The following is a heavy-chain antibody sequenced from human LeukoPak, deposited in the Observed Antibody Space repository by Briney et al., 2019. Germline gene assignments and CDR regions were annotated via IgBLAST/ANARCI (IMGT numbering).Heavy chain of an antibody. CDR3: ARGTGGSTSTFDY. V-gene: IGHV3-21*01. CDR2: ISSSSSYI. D-gene: IGHD2-2*01. CDR1: GFTFSSYS. J-gene: IGHJ4*02. Sequence: PGRSLRLSCAASGFTFSSYSMNWVRQAPGKGLEWVSCISSSSSYIYYADSVKGRFTISRDNAKNSLYLQMNSLRAEDTAVYYCARGTGGSTSTFDYWGQGTLVTVSS.